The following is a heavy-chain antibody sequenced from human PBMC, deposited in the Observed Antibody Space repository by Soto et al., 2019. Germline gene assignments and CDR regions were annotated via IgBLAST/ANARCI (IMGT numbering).Heavy chain of an antibody. CDR2: ISGSGTIT. V-gene: IGHV3-23*01. J-gene: IGHJ5*02. CDR1: GFPFSSRA. CDR3: AEWARYCSGADCRA. D-gene: IGHD2-15*01. Sequence: EVLLLESGGGLVQPGGSLRLSCAASGFPFSSRAMSWVRQAPGKGLEWVSAISGSGTITYYADSVKGRFTISRDTSKNTLYLQMISLRADDTAVYYCAEWARYCSGADCRAWGQGTLVTVSS.